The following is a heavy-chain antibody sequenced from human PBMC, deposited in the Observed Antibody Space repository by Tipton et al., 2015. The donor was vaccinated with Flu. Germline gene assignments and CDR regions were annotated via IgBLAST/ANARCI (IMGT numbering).Heavy chain of an antibody. D-gene: IGHD2-8*02. CDR2: ISKDGSIK. J-gene: IGHJ6*02. CDR3: ATGPDWWGYSGMDV. CDR1: GFTFSTYG. V-gene: IGHV3-30*03. Sequence: SLRLSCAAYGFTFSTYGMHWVRQAPGKGLEWVAVISKDGSIKYYADSVKGRFTISRDNSKSTLYLQMNSLRGDDTAVYYCATGPDWWGYSGMDVWGQGTTVTVSS.